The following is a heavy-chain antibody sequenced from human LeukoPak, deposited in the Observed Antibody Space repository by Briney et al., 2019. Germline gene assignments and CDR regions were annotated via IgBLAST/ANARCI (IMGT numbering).Heavy chain of an antibody. J-gene: IGHJ3*01. V-gene: IGHV4-38-2*02. CDR3: ARYGRMYYRESSGYYYAFDV. Sequence: SETLSLTCTVSGYSISRGFYWGWIRPSPGKRLKWIGSISNSGTPYYHPTLKSRVIIFLDMSKNHFSLRLSSVTAADTAVYYCARYGRMYYRESSGYYYAFDVWGQGTMVTVSS. CDR1: GYSISRGFY. CDR2: ISNSGTP. D-gene: IGHD3-22*01.